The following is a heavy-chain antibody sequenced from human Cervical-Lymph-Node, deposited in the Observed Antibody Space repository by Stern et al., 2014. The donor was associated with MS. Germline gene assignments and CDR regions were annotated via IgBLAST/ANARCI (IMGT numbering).Heavy chain of an antibody. V-gene: IGHV5-51*01. D-gene: IGHD3-22*01. CDR3: VRRRDSAGYDTFDL. Sequence: EVQLVESGAEVKKPGASLKISCRTSGYTFSNFWIGWVRQMPGKGLEWMGVIYPADSDTPYSPSFQGQATISAAQSISTAYLQWRSLKASDTAMYYCVRRRDSAGYDTFDLWGQGTMLIVSS. CDR2: IYPADSDT. J-gene: IGHJ3*01. CDR1: GYTFSNFW.